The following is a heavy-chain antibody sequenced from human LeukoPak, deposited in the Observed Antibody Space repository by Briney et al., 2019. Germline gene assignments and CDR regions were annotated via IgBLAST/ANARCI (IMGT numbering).Heavy chain of an antibody. V-gene: IGHV3-53*01. CDR1: GFTVSSNY. CDR2: IYSGGST. J-gene: IGHJ4*02. D-gene: IGHD3-16*01. CDR3: ARDGAPFDY. Sequence: PGGSLRLSCAASGFTVSSNYMSWVRQAPGKGLEWASVIYSGGSTYYAASVKGRFTISRDNSKTTLYLQMNSLRAENTAVYYCARDGAPFDYCGQGTLVTVSS.